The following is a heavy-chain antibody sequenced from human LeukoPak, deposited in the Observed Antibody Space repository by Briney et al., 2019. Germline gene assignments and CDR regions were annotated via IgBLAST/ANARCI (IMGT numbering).Heavy chain of an antibody. CDR3: AKGSITIFGVAPFFFDY. J-gene: IGHJ4*02. Sequence: GGSLRLSLAASGFTFSSYAMSGVRQAPGKPLEWVSSISGSGGSTYYADSVKGRFTISRDNSKNTLYLQMNSLRAEDTAVYYCAKGSITIFGVAPFFFDYWGQGTLVTVSS. V-gene: IGHV3-23*01. D-gene: IGHD3-3*01. CDR1: GFTFSSYA. CDR2: ISGSGGST.